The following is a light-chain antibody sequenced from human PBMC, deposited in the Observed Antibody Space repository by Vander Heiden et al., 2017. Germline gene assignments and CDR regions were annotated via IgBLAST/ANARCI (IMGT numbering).Light chain of an antibody. V-gene: IGKV1-39*01. CDR3: QQSESTRGT. CDR2: AAS. J-gene: IGKJ1*01. CDR1: QSISSY. Sequence: DIQMTQSPSSLSASVGDRVTITCRASQSISSYLNWYQQKPGKAPKLLIYAASSLQSAVPSRFSGSGSGTDFTLTISSLQPEDFATYYCQQSESTRGTFGQGTKVEIK.